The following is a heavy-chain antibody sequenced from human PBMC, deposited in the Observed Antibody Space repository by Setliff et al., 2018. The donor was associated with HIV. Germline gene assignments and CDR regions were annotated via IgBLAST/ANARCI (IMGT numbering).Heavy chain of an antibody. CDR2: IIPIIGTT. D-gene: IGHD3-9*01. V-gene: IGHV1-69*13. CDR1: GGMFSNYG. J-gene: IGHJ6*03. CDR3: ARAVVPTYYDVLTGYVYYMDV. Sequence: SVKVSCKASGGMFSNYGISWVRQAPGQGLEWMGGIIPIIGTTNYAQMFQGRVTMTAGESTSTAYMELSSLRSEDTAVYYCARAVVPTYYDVLTGYVYYMDVWGKGTTVTVS.